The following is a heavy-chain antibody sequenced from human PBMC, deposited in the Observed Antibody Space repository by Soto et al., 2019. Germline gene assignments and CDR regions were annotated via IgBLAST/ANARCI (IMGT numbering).Heavy chain of an antibody. J-gene: IGHJ4*02. CDR1: GGSFSGDY. Sequence: SETLSLTCAVYGGSFSGDYWSWVRQPPGKGLEWIGEISHSGSTNYNPSLKSRVTISVDTSKNQFSLKLSSVTAADTAVYYRATPRGLGLYSFDYWSQGTLVTVSS. CDR2: ISHSGST. V-gene: IGHV4-34*01. CDR3: ATPRGLGLYSFDY. D-gene: IGHD3-16*01.